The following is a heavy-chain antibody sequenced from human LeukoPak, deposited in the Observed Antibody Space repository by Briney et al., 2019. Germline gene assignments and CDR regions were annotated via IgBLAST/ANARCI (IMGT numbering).Heavy chain of an antibody. CDR2: ISSNGGST. V-gene: IGHV3-64D*06. CDR1: GFTFSTYA. Sequence: PGGSLTLSCSASGFTFSTYAMHWVRQAPGKGLEYVSAISSNGGSTYYADSVKGRFTISRDNSKNTLYIQMSSLRAEDTAGYYCVKGEGSSWGKVFDHWGQGTLVVVSS. D-gene: IGHD6-13*01. J-gene: IGHJ4*02. CDR3: VKGEGSSWGKVFDH.